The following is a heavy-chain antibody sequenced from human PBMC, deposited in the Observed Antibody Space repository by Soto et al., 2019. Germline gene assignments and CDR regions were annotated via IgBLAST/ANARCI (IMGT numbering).Heavy chain of an antibody. CDR2: IGPSGNT. CDR3: AKLLPNSYYNVMDV. V-gene: IGHV3-23*01. CDR1: GFTFSNSG. Sequence: GGSLRLSCAASGFTFSNSGMRWVRQAPGQGLEWVSSIGPSGNTYYSDAVKGRFTISRDISKNTLFLQMDSLRAEDTATYYCAKLLPNSYYNVMDVWGQGTTVTVSS. J-gene: IGHJ6*02.